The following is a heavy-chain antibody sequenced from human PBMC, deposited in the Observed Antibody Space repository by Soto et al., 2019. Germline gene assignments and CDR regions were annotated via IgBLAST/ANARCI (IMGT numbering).Heavy chain of an antibody. J-gene: IGHJ4*02. V-gene: IGHV4-59*12. CDR1: GGSFSGYY. CDR2: IYYSGST. Sequence: SETLSLTCAVYGGSFSGYYWSWIRQPPGKGLEWIGYIYYSGSTNYNPSLMSRVTISVDTSKNQFSLKLNSVTAADTAVYYCARVGGWYATDYWGQGILVTVSS. D-gene: IGHD6-19*01. CDR3: ARVGGWYATDY.